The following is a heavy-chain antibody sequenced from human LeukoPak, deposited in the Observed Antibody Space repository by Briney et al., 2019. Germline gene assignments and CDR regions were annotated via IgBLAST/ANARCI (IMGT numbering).Heavy chain of an antibody. CDR3: ALQNDSSPFDY. Sequence: PGGSLRLSCAASGFTVSSNYMSWVRQAPGKGLEWVSVIYSGGSTDYADSVKGRFTISRDNSKNTLYLQMNSLRAEDTAVYYCALQNDSSPFDYWGQGTLVTVSP. V-gene: IGHV3-53*01. D-gene: IGHD3-22*01. J-gene: IGHJ4*02. CDR1: GFTVSSNY. CDR2: IYSGGST.